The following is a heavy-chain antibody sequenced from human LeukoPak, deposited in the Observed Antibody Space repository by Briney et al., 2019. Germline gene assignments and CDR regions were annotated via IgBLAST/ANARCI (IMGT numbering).Heavy chain of an antibody. Sequence: GGSLRLSCVASGFTFISKAMSWVRQAPGKGLEWVSGVLSDGGTTYYADSVKGRFTISRDNSRNTLYLQMNSLRAEDTAVYSCARDQDYYDSSGYYNWGQGTLVTVSS. CDR2: VLSDGGTT. D-gene: IGHD3-22*01. V-gene: IGHV3-23*01. J-gene: IGHJ4*02. CDR3: ARDQDYYDSSGYYN. CDR1: GFTFISKA.